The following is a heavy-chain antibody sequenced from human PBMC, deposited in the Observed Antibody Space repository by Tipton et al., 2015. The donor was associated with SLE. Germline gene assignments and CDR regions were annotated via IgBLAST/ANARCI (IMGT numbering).Heavy chain of an antibody. CDR2: IRYDGSNK. CDR3: STESPQLLWFGDGMDV. CDR1: GFTFSNYG. J-gene: IGHJ6*02. Sequence: SLRLSCAASGFTFSNYGMHWVRQAPGKGLEWVAFIRYDGSNKYYADSVKGRFTISRDNSKNTLYLQMNSLKTEDTAVYYCSTESPQLLWFGDGMDVWGQGTTVTVSS. V-gene: IGHV3-30*02. D-gene: IGHD3-10*01.